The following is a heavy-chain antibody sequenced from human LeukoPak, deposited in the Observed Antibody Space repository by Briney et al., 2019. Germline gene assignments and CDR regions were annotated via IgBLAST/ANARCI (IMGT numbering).Heavy chain of an antibody. V-gene: IGHV4-34*01. D-gene: IGHD1-26*01. CDR1: GGSFSGYY. CDR2: INHSGST. CDR3: ARDRESSSTFDY. Sequence: SETLSLTCAVYGGSFSGYYWSWIRQPPGKGLEWIGEINHSGSTNYNPSLKSRVTISVDTSKNQFSLKLSSVIAADTAVYYCARDRESSSTFDYWGQGTLVTVSS. J-gene: IGHJ4*02.